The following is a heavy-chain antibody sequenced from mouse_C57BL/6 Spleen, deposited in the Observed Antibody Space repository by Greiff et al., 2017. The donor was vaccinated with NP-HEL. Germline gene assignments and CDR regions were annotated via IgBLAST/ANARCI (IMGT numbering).Heavy chain of an antibody. J-gene: IGHJ1*03. CDR3: ARGDYYGSSRHWYFDV. D-gene: IGHD1-1*01. CDR1: GYSFTDYN. CDR2: INPNYGTT. Sequence: QLQQSGPELVKPGASVKISCKASGYSFTDYNMNWVKQSNGKSLEWIGVINPNYGTTSYNQKFKGKATLTVDQSSSTAYMQLNSLTSEDSAVYYCARGDYYGSSRHWYFDVWGTGTTVTVSS. V-gene: IGHV1-39*01.